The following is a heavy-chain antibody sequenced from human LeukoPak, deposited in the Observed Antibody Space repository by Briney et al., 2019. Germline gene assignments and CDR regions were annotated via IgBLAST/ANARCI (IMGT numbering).Heavy chain of an antibody. D-gene: IGHD3-22*01. Sequence: QPGGSLRLSCAASGFTFDDYAMHWVRQAPGKGLEWVSGISWNSGSIGYADSVKGRFTISRDNAKNSLYLQMNSLRAEDTALYCCAKERSGYWACFDYWGQGTLVTVSS. CDR1: GFTFDDYA. J-gene: IGHJ4*02. CDR2: ISWNSGSI. CDR3: AKERSGYWACFDY. V-gene: IGHV3-9*01.